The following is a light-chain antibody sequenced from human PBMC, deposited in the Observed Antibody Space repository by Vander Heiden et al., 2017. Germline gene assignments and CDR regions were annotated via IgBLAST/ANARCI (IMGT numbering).Light chain of an antibody. V-gene: IGLV2-14*01. CDR1: SSDVGGYNY. CDR2: EVR. Sequence: QSALTQPASVSGSPGQSITLSCTGTSSDVGGYNYVSWYQQHPGKAPKLMIYEVRKRPSGVSNRFSGSKSGSTASLTISGLQAEDEADYYCSSYTSSFYVFGTGTKVTVL. CDR3: SSYTSSFYV. J-gene: IGLJ1*01.